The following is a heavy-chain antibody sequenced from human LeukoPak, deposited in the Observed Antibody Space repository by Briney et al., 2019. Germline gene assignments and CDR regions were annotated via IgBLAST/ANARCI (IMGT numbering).Heavy chain of an antibody. J-gene: IGHJ4*02. CDR2: ISSSSSYI. Sequence: GGSLRLSCAASGFTFSSYSMNWVRQAPGKGLEWVSSISSSSSYIYYADSVKGRFTISRDNAKNSLYLQMNSLRAEDTAVYYCARGGRQWLDFDYWGQGTLVTVSS. CDR1: GFTFSSYS. D-gene: IGHD6-19*01. CDR3: ARGGRQWLDFDY. V-gene: IGHV3-21*01.